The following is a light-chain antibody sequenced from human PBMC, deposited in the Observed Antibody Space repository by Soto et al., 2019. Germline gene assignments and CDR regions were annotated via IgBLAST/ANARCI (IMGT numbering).Light chain of an antibody. CDR2: GNT. CDR1: ISNIGVGYD. J-gene: IGLJ3*02. CDR3: QAYDNTRNRVG. Sequence: QSVLTQPPSVSGAPGQRVTISCTGSISNIGVGYDAHWYQHIPGKAPKVLIYGNTNRPAGVPDRFSGSKSGASASLASNGLQAEDEGMYYCQAYDNTRNRVGFGGGTKLTVL. V-gene: IGLV1-40*01.